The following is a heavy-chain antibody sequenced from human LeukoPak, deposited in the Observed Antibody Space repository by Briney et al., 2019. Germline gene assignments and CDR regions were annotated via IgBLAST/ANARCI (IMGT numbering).Heavy chain of an antibody. Sequence: SETLSLTCSVSVDSMFGYYWSWIRQPPGGGLEWIGRIFASGSTKYNPSLKSRVTMSVETSKKQFSLKLSSVTAADTAVYYCAREGSAFDIWGQGTMVTVSS. J-gene: IGHJ3*02. CDR3: AREGSAFDI. CDR1: VDSMFGYY. CDR2: IFASGST. V-gene: IGHV4-4*07.